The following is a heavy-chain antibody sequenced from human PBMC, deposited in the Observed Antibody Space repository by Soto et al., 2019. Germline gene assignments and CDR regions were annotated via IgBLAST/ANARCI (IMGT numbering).Heavy chain of an antibody. CDR2: IIPIFGTA. J-gene: IGHJ6*02. Sequence: ASVKVPCNASGGTFSSYAISWVRQAPGQGLEWMGGIIPIFGTANYAQKSQGRVTITADESTSTAYMELSSLRSEDTAVYYCARGQRYSGLGPAPYGMDVWGQGTTVTVSS. CDR3: ARGQRYSGLGPAPYGMDV. V-gene: IGHV1-69*13. D-gene: IGHD3-9*01. CDR1: GGTFSSYA.